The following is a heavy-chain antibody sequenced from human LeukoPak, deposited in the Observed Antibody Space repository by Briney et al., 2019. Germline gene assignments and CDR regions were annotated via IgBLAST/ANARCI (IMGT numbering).Heavy chain of an antibody. D-gene: IGHD3-10*01. CDR3: ARVTVSGSYYYPFPY. Sequence: SETLSLTCAVYGGSFSGYYWSWIRQPPGKGLEWIGEINHSGSTNYNPSLKSRVTISVDTSKNQFSLKLSSVTAADTAVYYCARVTVSGSYYYPFPYWGQGTLVTVSS. CDR2: INHSGST. V-gene: IGHV4-34*01. J-gene: IGHJ4*02. CDR1: GGSFSGYY.